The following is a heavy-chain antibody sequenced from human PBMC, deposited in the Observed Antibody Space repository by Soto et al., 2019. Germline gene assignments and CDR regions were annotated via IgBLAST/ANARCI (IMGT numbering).Heavy chain of an antibody. V-gene: IGHV1-8*01. CDR2: MNPNSGNT. CDR3: ARVDRVGAPLYAFDI. Sequence: LKVSWKAFGYTFSSYDISWRRKANGQGHEWMGWMNPNSGNTGYAQKFQGRVTMTRNTSISTAYMELRSLRSDDTAVYYCARVDRVGAPLYAFDIWGQGTMVTVSS. D-gene: IGHD1-26*01. CDR1: GYTFSSYD. J-gene: IGHJ3*02.